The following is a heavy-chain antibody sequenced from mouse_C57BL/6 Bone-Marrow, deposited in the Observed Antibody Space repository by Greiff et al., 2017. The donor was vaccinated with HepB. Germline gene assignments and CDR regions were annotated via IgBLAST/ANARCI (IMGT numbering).Heavy chain of an antibody. Sequence: EVKLMESGPGLVKPSQSLSLTCSVTGYSITSCYYWNWIRQFPGNKLEWMGYISYDGSNNYNPSLKNRISITRDTSKNQFFLKLNSVTTEDTATYYCAGDYSKSYWDFDVWGTGTTVTVSS. D-gene: IGHD2-5*01. CDR2: ISYDGSN. V-gene: IGHV3-6*01. J-gene: IGHJ1*03. CDR3: AGDYSKSYWDFDV. CDR1: GYSITSCYY.